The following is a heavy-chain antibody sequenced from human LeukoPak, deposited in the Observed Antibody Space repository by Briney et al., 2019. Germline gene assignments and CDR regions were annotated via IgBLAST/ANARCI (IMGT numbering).Heavy chain of an antibody. Sequence: SETLSLTCTVSGGSISSSSYSWGWIRQPPGKGLEWIGSVYYSGSTYYNPSLKSRVTISVDTSKNQFSLKLSSVTAADTAVYYCARSRVAALGFDPWGQGTLVTVSS. CDR1: GGSISSSSYS. D-gene: IGHD6-25*01. CDR2: VYYSGST. J-gene: IGHJ5*02. V-gene: IGHV4-39*07. CDR3: ARSRVAALGFDP.